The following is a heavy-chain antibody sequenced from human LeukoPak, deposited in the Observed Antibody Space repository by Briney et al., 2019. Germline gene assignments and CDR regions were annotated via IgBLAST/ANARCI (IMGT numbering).Heavy chain of an antibody. CDR1: GFTFSYYG. J-gene: IGHJ5*02. CDR3: AKDWGSSGWYNWFDP. Sequence: GGSLRLSCAASGFTFSYYGMQWVRQAPGKGLEWVALIWHDGGKRYYADSVKGRFTISRDISKNTLYLHMSSLRVEDTAVYYCAKDWGSSGWYNWFDPWGQGTLVTVSS. V-gene: IGHV3-30*02. D-gene: IGHD6-19*01. CDR2: IWHDGGKR.